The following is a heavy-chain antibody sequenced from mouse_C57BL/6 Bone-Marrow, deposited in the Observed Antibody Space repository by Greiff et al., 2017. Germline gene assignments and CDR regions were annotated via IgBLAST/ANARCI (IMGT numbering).Heavy chain of an antibody. CDR1: GFNIKNTY. Sequence: VQLQQSVAELVRPGASVKLSCTASGFNIKNTYMHWVKQRPEQGLEWIGRIDPANGNTKYAPQFQGKATITADKSSNTAYLQLSSLTSEDTAIYYGASDCGSSFDWYFDVWGTGTTVTVSS. CDR3: ASDCGSSFDWYFDV. D-gene: IGHD1-1*01. CDR2: IDPANGNT. V-gene: IGHV14-3*01. J-gene: IGHJ1*03.